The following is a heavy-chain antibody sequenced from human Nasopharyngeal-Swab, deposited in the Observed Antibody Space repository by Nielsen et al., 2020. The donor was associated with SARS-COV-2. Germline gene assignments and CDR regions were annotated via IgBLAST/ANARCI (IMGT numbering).Heavy chain of an antibody. V-gene: IGHV3-49*01. D-gene: IGHD1-1*01. CDR3: ARGHNWSFDY. CDR1: GFTFGDYA. CDR2: IRSKTYGGAP. J-gene: IGHJ4*02. Sequence: GESLKISCTTSGFTFGDYAMSWFRQAPGKGLDWVGFIRSKTYGGAPEYAASVKGRFTISRDGAESIAYLQMNSLETEDTGVYYCARGHNWSFDYWGQGTLVTVSA.